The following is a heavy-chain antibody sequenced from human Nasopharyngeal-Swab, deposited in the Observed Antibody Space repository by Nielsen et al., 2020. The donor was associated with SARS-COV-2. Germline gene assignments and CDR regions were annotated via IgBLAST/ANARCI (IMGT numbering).Heavy chain of an antibody. D-gene: IGHD5-18*01. J-gene: IGHJ5*02. Sequence: SETLSLTCTVSGYSISSGYYWAWIRQPPGKGLEWIGSIYHGRSTYYTPSLESRVTISVDTSNNHFSLKLTSVTAADTAVYYCARELSNTPKYNWFDPWGQGTLVTVSS. CDR2: IYHGRST. V-gene: IGHV4-38-2*02. CDR1: GYSISSGYY. CDR3: ARELSNTPKYNWFDP.